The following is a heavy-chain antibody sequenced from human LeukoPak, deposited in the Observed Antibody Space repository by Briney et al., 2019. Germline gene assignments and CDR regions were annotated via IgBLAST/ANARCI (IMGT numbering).Heavy chain of an antibody. J-gene: IGHJ4*02. Sequence: SETLSPTCAVSGYSISSGCFWAWIRQPPGKGLEWIGSISHSGSSYSKPSLKSRVIISVDTSNNQFSLKLTSVTAADTATYYCARDGYYYDGSFEYWGQGIRVAVSS. CDR3: ARDGYYYDGSFEY. CDR1: GYSISSGCF. D-gene: IGHD3-22*01. CDR2: ISHSGSS. V-gene: IGHV4-38-2*02.